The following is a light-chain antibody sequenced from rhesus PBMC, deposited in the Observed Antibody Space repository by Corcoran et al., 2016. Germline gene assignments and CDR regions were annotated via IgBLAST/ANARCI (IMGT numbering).Light chain of an antibody. V-gene: IGKV1-74*01. Sequence: DIQMTQSPYSLSASVGDSVTITCRTSENVNNYLNWYQQKPGKTPNLLIYKASTLQSGVPSRFRGSGSGTDYSFTIRSLQPEDFATYYCLQYSSSPLTFGGGTKLDIK. CDR3: LQYSSSPLT. J-gene: IGKJ4*01. CDR2: KAS. CDR1: ENVNNY.